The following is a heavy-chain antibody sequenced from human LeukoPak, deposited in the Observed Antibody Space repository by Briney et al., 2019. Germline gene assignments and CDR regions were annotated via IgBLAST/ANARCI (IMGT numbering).Heavy chain of an antibody. Sequence: GGSLRLSCAASGFTFSDYDMHWVRQATGKGLEWVSAIGTAGDTYYSGSVKGRFTISRENAKTSLYLQMNSLRAGDTAVYYCARVAKERVGGVYYFDYWGQGTLVTVPS. CDR2: IGTAGDT. CDR1: GFTFSDYD. D-gene: IGHD1-1*01. CDR3: ARVAKERVGGVYYFDY. V-gene: IGHV3-13*01. J-gene: IGHJ4*02.